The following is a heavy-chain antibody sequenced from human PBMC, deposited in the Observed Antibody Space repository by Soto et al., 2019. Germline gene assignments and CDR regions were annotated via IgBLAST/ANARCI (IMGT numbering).Heavy chain of an antibody. Sequence: QVQLVESGGGVVQPGRSLRLSCAASGFTFSSYGMHWVRQAPGKGLEWVAVIWYDGSNKYYADSVKGRFTISRDNSKNTLYLQMNSLRAEDTAVYYCAREPRGPYYYDSSGYSPFDYWGQGTLFTVSS. D-gene: IGHD3-22*01. CDR2: IWYDGSNK. J-gene: IGHJ4*02. V-gene: IGHV3-33*01. CDR3: AREPRGPYYYDSSGYSPFDY. CDR1: GFTFSSYG.